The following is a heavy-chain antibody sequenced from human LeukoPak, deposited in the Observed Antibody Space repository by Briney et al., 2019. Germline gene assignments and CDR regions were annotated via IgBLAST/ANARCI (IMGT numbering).Heavy chain of an antibody. CDR3: TRWTDWYFDL. Sequence: GGSLRLSCAASAFTFSRYWMSWVRQAPGKGPEWVANIKEDGSDKNYVDSVKGRFTISRDNAKNTLYLQMNSLRAADTAVYYCTRWTDWYFDLWGRGTLVTVSS. V-gene: IGHV3-7*01. D-gene: IGHD3/OR15-3a*01. CDR1: AFTFSRYW. J-gene: IGHJ2*01. CDR2: IKEDGSDK.